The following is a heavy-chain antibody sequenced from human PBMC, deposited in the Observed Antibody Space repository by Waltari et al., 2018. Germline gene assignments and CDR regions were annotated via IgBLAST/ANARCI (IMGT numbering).Heavy chain of an antibody. CDR3: ARDGSDFWSGFYVVQGYYYYMDV. D-gene: IGHD3-3*01. CDR2: ISSSSSTI. Sequence: EVQLVESGGGLVQPGGSLRLSCAASGFTFRSYSMNCVRQAPGKGLDWVSYISSSSSTIYYADSVKGRFTISRDNAKNSLYLQMNSLRAEDTAVYYCARDGSDFWSGFYVVQGYYYYMDVWGKGTTVTVSS. J-gene: IGHJ6*03. CDR1: GFTFRSYS. V-gene: IGHV3-48*04.